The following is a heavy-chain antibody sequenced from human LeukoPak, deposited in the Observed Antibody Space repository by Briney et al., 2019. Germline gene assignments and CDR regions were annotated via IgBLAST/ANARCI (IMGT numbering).Heavy chain of an antibody. J-gene: IGHJ6*03. V-gene: IGHV4-59*11. CDR1: GGSMSDHF. CDR2: IYYSGST. Sequence: PSETLSLTCSVSGGSMSDHFWSWIRQPPGKGLEWIGYIYYSGSTNYNPSLKSRVTISVDTSKNQFSLKLSSVTAADTAVYYCARDRYYYDSSGYYASRYYYYYMDVWGKGTTVTVSS. CDR3: ARDRYYYDSSGYYASRYYYYYMDV. D-gene: IGHD3-22*01.